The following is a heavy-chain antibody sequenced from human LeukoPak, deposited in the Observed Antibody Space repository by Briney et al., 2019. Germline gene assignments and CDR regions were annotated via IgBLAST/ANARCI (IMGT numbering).Heavy chain of an antibody. J-gene: IGHJ4*02. D-gene: IGHD6-13*01. Sequence: GASVKVSCKASGYTFTSYYMHWVRQAPGQGLEWMGIINPSGGSTNYAQKFQGRVTITADKSTSTAYMELSSLRSEDTAVYYCARDSWDSSPLWGQGTLVTVSS. V-gene: IGHV1-46*01. CDR3: ARDSWDSSPL. CDR2: INPSGGST. CDR1: GYTFTSYY.